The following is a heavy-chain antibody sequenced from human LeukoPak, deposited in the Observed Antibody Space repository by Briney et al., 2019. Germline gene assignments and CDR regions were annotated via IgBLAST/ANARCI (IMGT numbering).Heavy chain of an antibody. CDR2: ISSSSSYI. Sequence: GGSLRLSCAASGFTFSSYSMNWVRQAPGKGLEWVSSISSSSSYIYYADSVKGRFTISRDNAKNSLYLQMNSLRAEDTAVYYCARDRRIAAAVTDYWGQGPLVTVSS. J-gene: IGHJ4*02. CDR3: ARDRRIAAAVTDY. CDR1: GFTFSSYS. D-gene: IGHD6-13*01. V-gene: IGHV3-21*01.